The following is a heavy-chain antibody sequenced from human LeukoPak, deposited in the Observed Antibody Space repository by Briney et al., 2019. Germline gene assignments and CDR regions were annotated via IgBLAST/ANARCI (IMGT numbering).Heavy chain of an antibody. V-gene: IGHV1-3*01. J-gene: IGHJ3*02. CDR1: GYTFTSYA. Sequence: ASVKVSCKASGYTFTSYAMHWVRQAPGQRLEWMGWINAGNGNTKYSQKFQGRVTITRDTSASTACMELSSLRSEDTAVYYCARDRRFTVIDIWGQGTMVTVSS. D-gene: IGHD4-17*01. CDR2: INAGNGNT. CDR3: ARDRRFTVIDI.